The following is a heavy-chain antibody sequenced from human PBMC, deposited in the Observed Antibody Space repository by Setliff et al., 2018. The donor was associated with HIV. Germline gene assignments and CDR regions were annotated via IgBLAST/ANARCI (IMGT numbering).Heavy chain of an antibody. D-gene: IGHD3-16*02. Sequence: PGGSLRLSCAASGFTFSSYAMHWVRQAPGKGLEWVAVISYDGSNKYYADSVKGRFTISRDNSKNTLYRQMNSLRAEDTAVYYCARVGVVGGYLNYYYYGMDVWGQGTTVTVSS. CDR3: ARVGVVGGYLNYYYYGMDV. V-gene: IGHV3-30-3*01. CDR1: GFTFSSYA. CDR2: ISYDGSNK. J-gene: IGHJ6*02.